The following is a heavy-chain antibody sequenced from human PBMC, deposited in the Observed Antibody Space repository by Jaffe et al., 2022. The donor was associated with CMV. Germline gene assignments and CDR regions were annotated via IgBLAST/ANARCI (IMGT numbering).Heavy chain of an antibody. D-gene: IGHD1-26*01. CDR1: GFTFSSYE. J-gene: IGHJ4*02. CDR3: ARDPVIGADYFDS. CDR2: ISSSFAS. Sequence: EVQLVESGGDLVQPGGSLRLSCAGSGFTFSSYEIYWVRQAPGKGLEWVSYISSSFASYHADSVKGRFSISRDNAQNAVYLQMNSLRGEDTAVYYCARDPVIGADYFDSWGQGTLVTVSS. V-gene: IGHV3-48*03.